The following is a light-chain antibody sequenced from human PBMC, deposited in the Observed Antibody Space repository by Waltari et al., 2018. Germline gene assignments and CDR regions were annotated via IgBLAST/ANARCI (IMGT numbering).Light chain of an antibody. CDR3: QQYNSWPWT. CDR1: QSVSNK. J-gene: IGKJ1*01. CDR2: GAS. Sequence: EIVMTQSPATLSVSPGERATLSCRASQSVSNKLAWYQQKPGQAPRLLIYGASTRATAIPGRFSGSGYGTEFTLTISSLQSEDFALYHCQQYNSWPWTFGQGTKVEI. V-gene: IGKV3-15*01.